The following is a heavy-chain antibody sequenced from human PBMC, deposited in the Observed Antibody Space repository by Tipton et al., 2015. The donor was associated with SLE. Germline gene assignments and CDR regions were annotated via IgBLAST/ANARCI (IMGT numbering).Heavy chain of an antibody. V-gene: IGHV4-39*07. D-gene: IGHD6-19*01. J-gene: IGHJ4*02. CDR1: GVSIRTPTYY. CDR2: ISHSGNT. Sequence: TLSLTCTVSGVSIRTPTYYWGWIRQPPGKGLEWIGTISHSGNTYSHTSLESRVTISVDTSQNQFSMSLSSVSAADTAVYYCATVRLQRDGWYPWDFWGQGTLVTV. CDR3: ATVRLQRDGWYPWDF.